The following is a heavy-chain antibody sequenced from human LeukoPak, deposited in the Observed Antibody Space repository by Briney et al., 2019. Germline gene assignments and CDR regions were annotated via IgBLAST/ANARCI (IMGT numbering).Heavy chain of an antibody. J-gene: IGHJ4*02. Sequence: ESGPTLVNPTQTLTLTCTFSGFSLSTSGVGVGWIRQPPGKALEWLAPIYWDDDKRYSPSLKSRLTITKDTSENQVVLTMTNMDPVDTATYYCARPVVVVAAPTYYFDYWGQGTLVTVSS. CDR1: GFSLSTSGVG. V-gene: IGHV2-5*02. CDR3: ARPVVVVAAPTYYFDY. CDR2: IYWDDDK. D-gene: IGHD2-15*01.